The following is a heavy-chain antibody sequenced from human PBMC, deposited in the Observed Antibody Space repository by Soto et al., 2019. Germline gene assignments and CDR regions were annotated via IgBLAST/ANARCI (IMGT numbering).Heavy chain of an antibody. CDR2: INRDGSTI. V-gene: IGHV3-74*01. J-gene: IGHJ3*02. CDR1: GFTLSSHW. Sequence: EVQLVESGGGLAQPGGSLRLSCAASGFTLSSHWMHWVRQAPGKGLVWVSRINRDGSTINYDDSVRGRYTISRDNAKNTLSLQMNSLRAEDTAVYYCARVADCTYSSNCNGRAAFDMWGQRTMVTVSS. D-gene: IGHD6-13*01. CDR3: ARVADCTYSSNCNGRAAFDM.